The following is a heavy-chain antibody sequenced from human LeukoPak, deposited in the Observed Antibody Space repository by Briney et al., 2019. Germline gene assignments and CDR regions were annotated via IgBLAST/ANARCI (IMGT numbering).Heavy chain of an antibody. D-gene: IGHD3-10*01. V-gene: IGHV5-51*01. Sequence: GESLKVSCKGSGYSFATYWIGWVRQMPGKGLEWMGIIYPGDSDTRYSPSFQGQVTISADKSISTAYLQWSSLKASDTAMYYCARDGHPYYYGSGSTRTYYYYGMDVWGQGTTVTVSS. J-gene: IGHJ6*02. CDR2: IYPGDSDT. CDR1: GYSFATYW. CDR3: ARDGHPYYYGSGSTRTYYYYGMDV.